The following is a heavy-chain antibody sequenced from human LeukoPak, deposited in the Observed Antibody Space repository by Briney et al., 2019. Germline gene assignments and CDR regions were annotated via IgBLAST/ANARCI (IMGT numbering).Heavy chain of an antibody. J-gene: IGHJ4*02. CDR3: ASLDCSSTSCYAGNEAYFDY. CDR2: INPNSGGT. Sequence: ASVKVSCKASGYTLTGYYMHWVRQAPGQGREWMGWINPNSGGTNYAQKFHDRVTMTRETSISTAYTELSRLRSDATAVYYCASLDCSSTSCYAGNEAYFDYWGQGTLVTVSS. CDR1: GYTLTGYY. V-gene: IGHV1-2*02. D-gene: IGHD2-2*01.